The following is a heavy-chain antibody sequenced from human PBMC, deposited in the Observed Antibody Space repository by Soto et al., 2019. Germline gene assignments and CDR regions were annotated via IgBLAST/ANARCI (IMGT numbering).Heavy chain of an antibody. CDR3: ARGSIMIVVNHLDY. J-gene: IGHJ4*02. CDR1: GFIFSRYE. Sequence: GGSLRLSCAASGFIFSRYEMNWVRQAPGKGLEWVSYISSSGNTIYYADSVRGRFTISRDNAKNSLYLQMNSLRAEDTAVYYCARGSIMIVVNHLDYWGQGTLVTVSS. D-gene: IGHD3-22*01. CDR2: ISSSGNTI. V-gene: IGHV3-48*03.